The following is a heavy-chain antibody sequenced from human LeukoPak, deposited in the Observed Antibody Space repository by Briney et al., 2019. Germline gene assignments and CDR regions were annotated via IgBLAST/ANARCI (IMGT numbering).Heavy chain of an antibody. V-gene: IGHV3-53*01. CDR3: AAAGPDYYYGMDV. Sequence: PGGSLRLSCAASGFTFSSYAMSWVRQAPGKGLEWVSVIYSGGSTYYADSVKGRFTISRDNSRNTLYLQMNSLRAEDTAVYYCAAAGPDYYYGMDVWGQGTTVTVSS. J-gene: IGHJ6*02. D-gene: IGHD6-13*01. CDR2: IYSGGST. CDR1: GFTFSSYA.